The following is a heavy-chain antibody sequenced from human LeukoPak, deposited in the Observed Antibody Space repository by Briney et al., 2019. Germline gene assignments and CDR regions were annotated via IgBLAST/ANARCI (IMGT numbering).Heavy chain of an antibody. Sequence: ASVKDSCKASGYTFTNSGSSWEQQAPGQALEWMGWISGYNGNTNYAQKLQGRVTMTTDTSTSTAYMELRSLRSDDTAVYYCARDFDRTCYYHYFHYWGQGILVTVSS. CDR3: ARDFDRTCYYHYFHY. CDR2: ISGYNGNT. CDR1: GYTFTNSG. J-gene: IGHJ4*02. V-gene: IGHV1-18*01. D-gene: IGHD3-22*01.